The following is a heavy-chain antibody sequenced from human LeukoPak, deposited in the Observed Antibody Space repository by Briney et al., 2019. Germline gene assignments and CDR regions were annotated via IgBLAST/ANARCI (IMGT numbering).Heavy chain of an antibody. Sequence: GGSLRLSCAASGFSFSSYEMIWVRQAPGKGLEWVSYISSSGSAIYYADSLKGRFTISRDNSKNTLYLQMNSLRAEDTAVYYCARTLMVYARPPGYWGQGTLVTVSS. V-gene: IGHV3-48*03. CDR1: GFSFSSYE. D-gene: IGHD2-8*01. CDR2: ISSSGSAI. CDR3: ARTLMVYARPPGY. J-gene: IGHJ4*02.